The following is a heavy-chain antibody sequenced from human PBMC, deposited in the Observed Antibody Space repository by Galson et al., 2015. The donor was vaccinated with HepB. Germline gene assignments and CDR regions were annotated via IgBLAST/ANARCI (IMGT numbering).Heavy chain of an antibody. D-gene: IGHD3-9*01. J-gene: IGHJ5*01. Sequence: SLRLSCAASGFRLDDYAMHWVRQAPGKGLEWVSGISWNRGRIGYADSVKGRFTISADKANNSLFLQMNSLRAEDTALYYCARGFLDRGEDGPGYFYNWFDSRGQGILVTVSS. CDR2: ISWNRGRI. CDR3: ARGFLDRGEDGPGYFYNWFDS. CDR1: GFRLDDYA. V-gene: IGHV3-9*01.